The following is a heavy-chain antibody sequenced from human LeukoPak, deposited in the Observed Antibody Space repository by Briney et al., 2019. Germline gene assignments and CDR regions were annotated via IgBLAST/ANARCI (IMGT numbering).Heavy chain of an antibody. Sequence: GGSLRLSCAASGFTFSGSYMNWVRQAPGKGLEWVSLIYGGGNTYYADSVKGRFTISRDNSKNTLYLQMNSLRAGDTAVYYCARRGDGGRSFDYWGQGTLVTVSS. CDR3: ARRGDGGRSFDY. CDR2: IYGGGNT. D-gene: IGHD4-23*01. J-gene: IGHJ4*02. V-gene: IGHV3-53*01. CDR1: GFTFSGSY.